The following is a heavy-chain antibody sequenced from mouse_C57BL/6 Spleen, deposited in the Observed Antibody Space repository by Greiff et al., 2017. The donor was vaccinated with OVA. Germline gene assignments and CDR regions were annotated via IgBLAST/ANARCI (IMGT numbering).Heavy chain of an antibody. J-gene: IGHJ2*01. CDR1: GFTFSSYT. CDR2: ISGGGGNT. V-gene: IGHV5-9*01. D-gene: IGHD3-3*01. CDR3: ARRKGRGDYFDD. Sequence: EVMLVESGGGLVKPGGSLKLSCAASGFTFSSYTMSWVRQTPEKRLEWVATISGGGGNTYYPDSVKGRFTISRDNAKNTLYLQMSSLRSEDTALYYCARRKGRGDYFDDWGQGTTLTVSS.